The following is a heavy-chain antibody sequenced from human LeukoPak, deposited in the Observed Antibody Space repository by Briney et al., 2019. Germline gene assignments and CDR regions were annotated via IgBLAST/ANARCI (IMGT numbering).Heavy chain of an antibody. CDR3: AREAYYDSSGYYQRVFDY. CDR1: GGSISSYY. J-gene: IGHJ4*02. Sequence: SETLSLTCTVSGGSISSYYGSWIRQPAGKGLEWIGRIYTSGSTNYNPSFKSRVTISVDKSKNQFSLKLSSVTAADTAVYYCAREAYYDSSGYYQRVFDYWGQGTLVTVSS. CDR2: IYTSGST. V-gene: IGHV4-4*07. D-gene: IGHD3-22*01.